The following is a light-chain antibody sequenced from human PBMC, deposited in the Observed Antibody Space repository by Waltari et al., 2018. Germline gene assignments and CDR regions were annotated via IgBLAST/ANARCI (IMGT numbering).Light chain of an antibody. CDR2: DAS. Sequence: DIQLTQSPSSLSASVGDRVMISCQASQDISEYLNWYQQKPGKAPQVLIYDASHLESGVPSRFSGSGSGTEFSLTINSLQPEDSATYYCQQYGDLPVTFGQG. J-gene: IGKJ5*01. V-gene: IGKV1-33*01. CDR1: QDISEY. CDR3: QQYGDLPVT.